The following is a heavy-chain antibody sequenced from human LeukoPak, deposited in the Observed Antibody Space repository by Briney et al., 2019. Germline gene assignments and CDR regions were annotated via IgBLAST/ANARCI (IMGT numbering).Heavy chain of an antibody. Sequence: QPGGSLRLSCAASGFTFSSYWMSWVRQAPGKGLEWVANIKQDGSEKYYVDSVKGRFTISRDNAKNSQYLQMNSLRAEDTAVYYCAREKNDYGDAFDYWGQGTLVTVSS. D-gene: IGHD4-17*01. V-gene: IGHV3-7*01. CDR3: AREKNDYGDAFDY. CDR1: GFTFSSYW. J-gene: IGHJ4*02. CDR2: IKQDGSEK.